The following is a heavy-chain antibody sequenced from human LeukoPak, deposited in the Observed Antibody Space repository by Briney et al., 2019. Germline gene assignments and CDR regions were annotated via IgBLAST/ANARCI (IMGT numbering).Heavy chain of an antibody. CDR3: FLGAQGLDP. J-gene: IGHJ5*02. CDR1: GFTFSDYY. V-gene: IGHV3-11*01. CDR2: ITGTGRTK. D-gene: IGHD1-26*01. Sequence: KTGGSLRLSCAASGFTFSDYYMSWIRQSPGKGLEWVSSITGTGRTKYYADFVEGRFAVSRDNAKNSLFLQMNNLRADDTAVYYFFLGAQGLDPWGQGTLVTVSS.